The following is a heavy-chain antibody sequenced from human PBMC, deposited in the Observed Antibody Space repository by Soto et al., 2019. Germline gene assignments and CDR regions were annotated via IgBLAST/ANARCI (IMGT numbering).Heavy chain of an antibody. Sequence: SETLSLTCTVSSASFSKYYWSWIRQPPGKGLEWIGYIYFNGNTNYNPSLKRRVTISIDTSKKQISLKLTSVTDADTAVYYCASVTFGGVVLAHWGQGTLVTV. CDR1: SASFSKYY. CDR3: ASVTFGGVVLAH. J-gene: IGHJ4*02. CDR2: IYFNGNT. V-gene: IGHV4-59*01. D-gene: IGHD3-16*01.